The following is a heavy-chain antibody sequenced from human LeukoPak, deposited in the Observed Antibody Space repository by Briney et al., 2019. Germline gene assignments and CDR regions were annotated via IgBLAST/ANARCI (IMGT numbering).Heavy chain of an antibody. CDR2: IYPGDSDT. CDR3: ARHDSGSCSGSDY. CDR1: GYSFTSYW. Sequence: GESLKISCKGSGYSFTSYWIAGVRQMPGKGLEWMGIIYPGDSDTRYSPSFQGQVTISADKSISTAYLQWSSLTASDTAMYYCARHDSGSCSGSDYWGQGTLVSVSS. V-gene: IGHV5-51*01. J-gene: IGHJ4*02. D-gene: IGHD1-26*01.